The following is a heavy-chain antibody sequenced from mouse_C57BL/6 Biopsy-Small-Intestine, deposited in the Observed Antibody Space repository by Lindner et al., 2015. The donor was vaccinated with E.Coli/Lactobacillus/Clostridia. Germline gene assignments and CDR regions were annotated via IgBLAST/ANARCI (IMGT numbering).Heavy chain of an antibody. Sequence: VQLQESGAVLARPGTSLNLSCKASGYTFTSYGIAWVKQRTGQGLEWIGEIYPRSGNTYYNENFKGKAPLTADESSKTAYMDLRSLTSVDSAVYFCARSLSNYMGYFFDYWGQGTTLTVSS. J-gene: IGHJ2*01. V-gene: IGHV1-81*01. D-gene: IGHD2-5*01. CDR1: GYTFTSYG. CDR2: IYPRSGNT. CDR3: ARSLSNYMGYFFDY.